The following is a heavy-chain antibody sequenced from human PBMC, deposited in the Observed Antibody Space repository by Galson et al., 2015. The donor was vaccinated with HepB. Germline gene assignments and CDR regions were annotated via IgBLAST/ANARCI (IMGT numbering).Heavy chain of an antibody. CDR3: TRNYDYVWGSNYFDY. CDR2: IRSKAYGGTT. Sequence: SLRLSCAASGFTFGDYAMSWIRQAPGKGLEWVGFIRSKAYGGTTEYAASVKGRFTISRDDSKSTAYLQMNSLKTEDTAVYYCTRNYDYVWGSNYFDYWGQGTLVTVSS. CDR1: GFTFGDYA. V-gene: IGHV3-49*03. D-gene: IGHD3-16*01. J-gene: IGHJ4*02.